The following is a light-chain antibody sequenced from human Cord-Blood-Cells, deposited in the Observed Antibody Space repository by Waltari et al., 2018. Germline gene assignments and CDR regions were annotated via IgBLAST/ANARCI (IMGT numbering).Light chain of an antibody. CDR1: QSISSY. CDR2: AAS. J-gene: IGKJ2*03. Sequence: DMEMTQSPASLSASVGERVTITCRASQSISSYLSWYQQKPGKAPKLLIYAASSLQSGVPSRFSGSGSGTDFTLTISSLQPEDFATYDCQQSYSTPYSFGQGTKLDIK. CDR3: QQSYSTPYS. V-gene: IGKV1-39*01.